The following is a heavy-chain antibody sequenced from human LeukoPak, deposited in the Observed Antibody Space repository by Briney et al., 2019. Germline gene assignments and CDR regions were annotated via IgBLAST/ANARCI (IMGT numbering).Heavy chain of an antibody. CDR3: AKRGYCRGGTCFSHDAFDI. D-gene: IGHD2-15*01. J-gene: IGHJ3*02. CDR1: GGSISSSNW. V-gene: IGHV4-4*02. Sequence: KPSETLSLTCAVSGGSISSSNWWSWVRQPPGKGLEWIGEIYHSGSTNYNPSLKSRVTVSVDKSKNQFSLKLSSVTAADTAVYYCAKRGYCRGGTCFSHDAFDIWGQGTMVTVSS. CDR2: IYHSGST.